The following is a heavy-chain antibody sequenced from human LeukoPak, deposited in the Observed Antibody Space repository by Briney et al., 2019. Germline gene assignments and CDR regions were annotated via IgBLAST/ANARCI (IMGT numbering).Heavy chain of an antibody. CDR3: ARTGYCSSTSCFPYYYYGMDV. V-gene: IGHV1-18*01. CDR1: RYTFARSG. D-gene: IGHD2-2*01. CDR2: ISAYNGNT. J-gene: IGHJ6*02. Sequence: APVKVSCKASRYTFARSGISWVRQAPGQELEWRGWISAYNGNTNYAQKLHGRVTMTTDTSTSTAFMEVTSLRSDDTAVYYCARTGYCSSTSCFPYYYYGMDVWGQGTTVTVSS.